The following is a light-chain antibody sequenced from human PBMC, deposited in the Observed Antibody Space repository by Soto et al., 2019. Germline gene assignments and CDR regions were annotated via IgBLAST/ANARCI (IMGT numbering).Light chain of an antibody. CDR1: QSVSRY. CDR2: DAS. CDR3: QQRSNWAPLT. V-gene: IGKV3-11*01. J-gene: IGKJ4*01. Sequence: EIVLTQSPATLSLSPGERATLSCRASQSVSRYLAWYQQKPGQAPRLLIYDASNRATGIPARFRGSGSGTDFTHTISSLETEDFAVYYCQQRSNWAPLTFGGGTKVEIK.